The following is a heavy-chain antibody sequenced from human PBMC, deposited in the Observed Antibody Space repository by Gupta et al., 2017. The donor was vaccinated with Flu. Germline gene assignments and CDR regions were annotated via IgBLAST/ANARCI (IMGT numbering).Heavy chain of an antibody. J-gene: IGHJ4*02. D-gene: IGHD3-3*01. Sequence: QVQLQQWGAGLLKPSETLSLTCAVYGGSFSGYYWSWIRQPPGKGLEWIGEINHSGSTNYNPSLKSRVTISVDTSKNQFSLKLSSVTAADTAVYYCAREPPSITIFGVDTVIWGQGTLVTVSS. V-gene: IGHV4-34*01. CDR2: INHSGST. CDR1: GGSFSGYY. CDR3: AREPPSITIFGVDTVI.